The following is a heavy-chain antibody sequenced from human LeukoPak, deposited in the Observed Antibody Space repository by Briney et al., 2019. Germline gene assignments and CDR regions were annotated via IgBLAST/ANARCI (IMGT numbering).Heavy chain of an antibody. J-gene: IGHJ4*02. V-gene: IGHV1-46*01. CDR1: GYTFTTYY. CDR2: INPSGGST. D-gene: IGHD6-19*01. CDR3: ARDVVGWYYFDY. Sequence: ASVKVSCKASGYTFTTYYMHWVRQAPGQGLEWMGKINPSGGSTSYAQKFQGRVTMTRDMSTSTVYMELGSLRSEDTAMYYCARDVVGWYYFDYWGQGTLVTVSS.